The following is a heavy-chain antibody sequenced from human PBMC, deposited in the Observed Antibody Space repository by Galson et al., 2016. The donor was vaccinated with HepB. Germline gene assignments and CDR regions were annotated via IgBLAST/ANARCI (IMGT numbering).Heavy chain of an antibody. CDR1: GYTLSNYD. Sequence: SVKVSCKASGYTLSNYDINWVRQATGQGLEWMGWMNPKSGNTGYAQKFQGRVTMTRNTSISTAYMELTSLRSDDTAVYYCTRVAVVAATLRAKVWLDPWGQGTLVTVSS. V-gene: IGHV1-8*01. D-gene: IGHD2-15*01. CDR2: MNPKSGNT. CDR3: TRVAVVAATLRAKVWLDP. J-gene: IGHJ5*02.